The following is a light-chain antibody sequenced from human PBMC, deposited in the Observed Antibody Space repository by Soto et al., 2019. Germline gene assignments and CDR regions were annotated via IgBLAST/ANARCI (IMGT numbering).Light chain of an antibody. Sequence: QSALTQAGSVSGSPGQSITISCTGTSSDVGSYNLVSWYQQHPGKAPKLMIYEGSKRPSGVSNRFSASKSGNTASLTISGLQAEDEAEYYCCSYAGSNSYVIFGGGTKLTVL. CDR1: SSDVGSYNL. CDR2: EGS. V-gene: IGLV2-23*01. CDR3: CSYAGSNSYVI. J-gene: IGLJ2*01.